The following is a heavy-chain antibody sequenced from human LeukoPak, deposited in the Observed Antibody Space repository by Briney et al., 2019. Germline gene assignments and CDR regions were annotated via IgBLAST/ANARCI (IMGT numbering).Heavy chain of an antibody. CDR3: TADRVVTSDYAMDV. CDR1: GVTFKNAW. J-gene: IGHJ6*02. V-gene: IGHV3-15*01. CDR2: IKRKIEGGTT. Sequence: GGSLRLSCAGPGVTFKNAWLNCVRQAPGKGLEWVGRIKRKIEGGTTDYAAPVNGRFTVSTDDSETTLYLQMDSLKTEDTGVYYCTADRVVTSDYAMDVWGRGTTVTVSS. D-gene: IGHD2-21*02.